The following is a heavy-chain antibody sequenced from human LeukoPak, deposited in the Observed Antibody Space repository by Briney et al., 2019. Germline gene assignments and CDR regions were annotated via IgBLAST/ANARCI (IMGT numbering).Heavy chain of an antibody. CDR3: ARDRKAAATRAAFDI. V-gene: IGHV3-21*01. J-gene: IGHJ3*02. D-gene: IGHD6-13*01. Sequence: GGSLRLSCAASGFTFSSYSMNWVRQAPGKGLEWVSSISSSSSYIYYADSVKGRFTISRDNAKNSLYLQMNSLRAEDTAVYYCARDRKAAATRAAFDIWGQGTMVTVSS. CDR2: ISSSSSYI. CDR1: GFTFSSYS.